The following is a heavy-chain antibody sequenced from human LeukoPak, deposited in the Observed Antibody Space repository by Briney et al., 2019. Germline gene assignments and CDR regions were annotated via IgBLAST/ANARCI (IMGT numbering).Heavy chain of an antibody. D-gene: IGHD3-10*01. Sequence: GGSLRLSCAASGFTVSGNYMSWVRQAPGKGLEWLSVIHRGGNTYYADSVKGRFTISRDSSKITVFLLMDSLSADDTAVYYCARCPGYGLGVDYGDYWGQGTLVTVSS. CDR1: GFTVSGNY. J-gene: IGHJ4*02. CDR2: IHRGGNT. V-gene: IGHV3-66*01. CDR3: ARCPGYGLGVDYGDY.